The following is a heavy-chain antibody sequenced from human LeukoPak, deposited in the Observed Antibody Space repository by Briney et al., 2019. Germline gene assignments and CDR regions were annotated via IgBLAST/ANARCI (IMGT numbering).Heavy chain of an antibody. CDR3: ARAPDTAMVPFYYGMDV. D-gene: IGHD5-18*01. J-gene: IGHJ6*02. CDR2: IYYSGST. V-gene: IGHV4-59*01. CDR1: GGSISSYY. Sequence: SETLSLTCTVSGGSISSYYWSWIRQTPGKGLEWIGYIYYSGSTNYNPSLKSRVTISVDTSKNQFSLKLSSVTAADTAVYYCARAPDTAMVPFYYGMDVWGQGTTVTVSS.